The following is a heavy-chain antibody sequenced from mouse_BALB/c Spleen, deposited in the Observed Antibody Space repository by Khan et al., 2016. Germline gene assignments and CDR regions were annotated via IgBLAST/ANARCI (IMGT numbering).Heavy chain of an antibody. D-gene: IGHD1-1*01. CDR1: GDSITSGY. CDR3: ERYEGSSYVRGMDY. V-gene: IGHV3-8*02. J-gene: IGHJ4*01. Sequence: EVQLQESGPSLVKPSQTLSLICSVSGDSITSGYWNWIRKFPGIKLEYMGYITYSGSTYYNPSLKSRISITRDTSKNQYFLQLISVTTEDTATYYCERYEGSSYVRGMDYWGQGTSVTVSS. CDR2: ITYSGST.